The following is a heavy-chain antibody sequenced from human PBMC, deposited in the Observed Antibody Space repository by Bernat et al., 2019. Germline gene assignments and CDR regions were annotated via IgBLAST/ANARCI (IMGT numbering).Heavy chain of an antibody. Sequence: EVQLVESGGGLVQPGGSLRLSCAASGFTFSSYEMNWVRQAPGKGLEWVSYISSSGSTIYYADSVKGRFTISRDNAKNSLYLQMNSPRAEDTAVYYCASHKAIDFWSGYWFDYWGQGTLVTVSS. V-gene: IGHV3-48*03. J-gene: IGHJ4*02. CDR1: GFTFSSYE. D-gene: IGHD3-3*01. CDR3: ASHKAIDFWSGYWFDY. CDR2: ISSSGSTI.